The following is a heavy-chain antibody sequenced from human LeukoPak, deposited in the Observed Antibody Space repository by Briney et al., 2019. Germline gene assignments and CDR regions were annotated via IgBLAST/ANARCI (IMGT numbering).Heavy chain of an antibody. CDR2: IYYSGST. Sequence: SETLSLTCTVSGGSISSSSYYWGWIRQPPGKGLEWIGSIYYSGSTYYNPSLKSRVTISVDTSKNQFSLKLSSVTAADTAVYYWARVGIHLVAPFDYWGQGTLVTVSS. CDR1: GGSISSSSYY. CDR3: ARVGIHLVAPFDY. D-gene: IGHD2-15*01. J-gene: IGHJ4*02. V-gene: IGHV4-39*07.